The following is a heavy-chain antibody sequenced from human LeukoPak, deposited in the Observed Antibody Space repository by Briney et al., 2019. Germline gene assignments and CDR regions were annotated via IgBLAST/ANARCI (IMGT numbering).Heavy chain of an antibody. J-gene: IGHJ4*02. CDR3: ARSRGYSYGYGFDY. Sequence: PGGSLRLSRAASGFTFSSYDMHWVRQATGKGLEWVSAIGTAGDTYYPGSVKGRFTISRENAKNSLYLQMNSLRAGDTAVYYCARSRGYSYGYGFDYWGQGTLVTVSS. V-gene: IGHV3-13*01. D-gene: IGHD5-18*01. CDR2: IGTAGDT. CDR1: GFTFSSYD.